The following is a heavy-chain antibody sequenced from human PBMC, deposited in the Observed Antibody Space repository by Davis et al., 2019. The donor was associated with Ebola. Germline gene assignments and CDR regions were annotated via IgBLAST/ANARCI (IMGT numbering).Heavy chain of an antibody. V-gene: IGHV3-21*01. Sequence: GESLKISCVASGVSFSLYSMNWVRQAPGKGLEWVASISTTGTYTHYPDSLKGRFTISRDNAKNSLYLRMNSLRGEDTAVYYCTTGGWGFGMDVWGQGTTVNVSS. CDR1: GVSFSLYS. J-gene: IGHJ6*02. D-gene: IGHD1-26*01. CDR2: ISTTGTYT. CDR3: TTGGWGFGMDV.